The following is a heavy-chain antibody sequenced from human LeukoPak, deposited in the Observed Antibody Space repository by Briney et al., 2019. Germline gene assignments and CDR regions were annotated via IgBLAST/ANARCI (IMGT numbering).Heavy chain of an antibody. Sequence: AASVKVSCKASGYTFTSYDINWVRQATGQGLEWMGWMNPNSGNTGYAQKFQGRVAITRNTSISTAYMELSSLRSEDTAVYYCARGQEWRPGYYYYMDVWGKGTTVTVSS. J-gene: IGHJ6*03. CDR3: ARGQEWRPGYYYYMDV. V-gene: IGHV1-8*03. D-gene: IGHD2-8*01. CDR1: GYTFTSYD. CDR2: MNPNSGNT.